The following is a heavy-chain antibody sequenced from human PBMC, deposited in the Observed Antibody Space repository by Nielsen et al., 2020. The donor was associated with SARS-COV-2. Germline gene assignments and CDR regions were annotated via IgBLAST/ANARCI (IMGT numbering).Heavy chain of an antibody. D-gene: IGHD2-15*01. V-gene: IGHV3-7*05. CDR1: GLIFSSSW. CDR3: ARDTRAFDI. J-gene: IGHJ3*02. CDR2: INEDGSVV. Sequence: GESLKISCAASGLIFSSSWMVWVRQAPGKGLEWVANINEDGSVVNYVDSVKGRFTISRDNAGKSLYLQMNSLRAEDTAVYYCARDTRAFDIWGLGTMVAVSS.